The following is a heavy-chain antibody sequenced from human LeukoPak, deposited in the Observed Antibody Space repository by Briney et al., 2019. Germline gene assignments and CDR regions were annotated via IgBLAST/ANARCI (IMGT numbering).Heavy chain of an antibody. V-gene: IGHV1-18*01. CDR1: GYTFTSYG. CDR3: ARAHNYYDSSGYYPQLLGFDY. CDR2: ISAFNGNT. Sequence: ASVKVSFKASGYTFTSYGISWVRQAPGQGLEWMGWISAFNGNTNYAQKLQGRVTMTTDTSTSTAYMELRSLRSDDTAVYYCARAHNYYDSSGYYPQLLGFDYWGQGTLITVSS. D-gene: IGHD3-22*01. J-gene: IGHJ4*02.